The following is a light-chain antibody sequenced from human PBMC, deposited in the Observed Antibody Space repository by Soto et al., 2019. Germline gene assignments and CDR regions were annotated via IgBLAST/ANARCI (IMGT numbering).Light chain of an antibody. CDR1: RSNVGSNN. CDR2: SNN. Sequence: QSVLTQPPSASGTPGQRITISCSGSRSNVGSNNVNWYQQFPGATPKLLIYSNNRRPSGVPDRFSGSKSGTSASLAISGLQSEEEADYYCATWDETLMGAVFGGGTQLTVL. V-gene: IGLV1-44*01. CDR3: ATWDETLMGAV. J-gene: IGLJ7*01.